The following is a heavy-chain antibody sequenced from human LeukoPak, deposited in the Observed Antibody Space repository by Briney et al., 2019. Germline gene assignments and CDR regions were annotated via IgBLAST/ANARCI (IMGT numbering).Heavy chain of an antibody. D-gene: IGHD3-16*01. Sequence: SETLSLTCTVSSGSINSYYWGWVRQPAGGGLEWIGRIHTTGKTDYNPSLKCRLTMSEDTSKRQVSLNLRSVTAADTAIYYCSRHGYTASHYFLDFWSQGTLVTVSS. V-gene: IGHV4-4*07. CDR1: SGSINSYY. CDR3: SRHGYTASHYFLDF. J-gene: IGHJ4*02. CDR2: IHTTGKT.